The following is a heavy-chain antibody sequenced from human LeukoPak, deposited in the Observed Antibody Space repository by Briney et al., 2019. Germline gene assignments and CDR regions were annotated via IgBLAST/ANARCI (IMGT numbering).Heavy chain of an antibody. Sequence: GESLKISCKGSGYIFTSYWISWVRQMPGKGLEWMGRIDPSDSYTNYSPSFQGHVTISADKSISTAYLQWSSLKASDTAMYYCARRALSSSSSYYGMDVWGQGTTVTVSS. J-gene: IGHJ6*02. D-gene: IGHD6-6*01. CDR2: IDPSDSYT. V-gene: IGHV5-10-1*01. CDR3: ARRALSSSSSYYGMDV. CDR1: GYIFTSYW.